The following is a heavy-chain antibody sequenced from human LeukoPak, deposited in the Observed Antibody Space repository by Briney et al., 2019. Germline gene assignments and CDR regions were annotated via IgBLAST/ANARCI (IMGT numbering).Heavy chain of an antibody. J-gene: IGHJ5*02. CDR2: IIPIFGTA. Sequence: ASVKVSCKASGGTFSSYAISWVRQAPGQGLEWMGGIIPIFGTANYAQKFQGRVTITADKSTSTAYMELSSLRSEDTAVYYCARVARPFYSGYDYNWFDPWGQGTLVTVSS. CDR1: GGTFSSYA. CDR3: ARVARPFYSGYDYNWFDP. V-gene: IGHV1-69*06. D-gene: IGHD5-12*01.